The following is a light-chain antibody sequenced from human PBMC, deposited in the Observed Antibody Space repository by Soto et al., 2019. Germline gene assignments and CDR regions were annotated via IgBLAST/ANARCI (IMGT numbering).Light chain of an antibody. CDR2: DVS. CDR3: SSYTTSNTRQIV. J-gene: IGLJ1*01. Sequence: QSALTQPASVSGSPGQSITISCTGTSSDVGGYNYVSWYQQHPGKAPKFMIYDVSNRPSGVSNRFSGSKSGSTASLTISLLQAEDEADYYCSSYTTSNTRQIVFGTGTKVTVL. V-gene: IGLV2-14*01. CDR1: SSDVGGYNY.